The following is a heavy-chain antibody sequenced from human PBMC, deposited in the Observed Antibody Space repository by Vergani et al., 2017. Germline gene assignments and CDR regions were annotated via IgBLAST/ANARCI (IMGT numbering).Heavy chain of an antibody. CDR3: ARDVEQGYSYGYHWYYYGMDV. D-gene: IGHD5-18*01. V-gene: IGHV1-18*04. J-gene: IGHJ6*02. Sequence: QVQLVQSGAEVKKPGASVKVSCKASGYTFTSYGISWVRQAPGQGLEWMGWISAYNGNTNYAPKLQGRVTMTTDTSTSTASMELRRLRSDDTAVYYCARDVEQGYSYGYHWYYYGMDVWGQGTTVTVSS. CDR2: ISAYNGNT. CDR1: GYTFTSYG.